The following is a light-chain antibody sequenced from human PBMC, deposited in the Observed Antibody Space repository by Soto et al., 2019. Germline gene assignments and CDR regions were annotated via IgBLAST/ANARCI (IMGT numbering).Light chain of an antibody. J-gene: IGKJ4*01. CDR2: AAS. CDR1: QGISNS. Sequence: DIQMTQAPSSLSASVGDRVTITCWASQGISNSLAGYQQKPGKVPKLLIYAASTLQSGVPSRVSGSGSGADFTLTISSLQPADVATYDGPKYNSAPLAFGGGTKVVIK. CDR3: PKYNSAPLA. V-gene: IGKV1-27*01.